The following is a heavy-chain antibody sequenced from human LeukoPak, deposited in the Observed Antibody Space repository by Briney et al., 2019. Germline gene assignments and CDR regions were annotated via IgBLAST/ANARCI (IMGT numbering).Heavy chain of an antibody. CDR3: ARGHNTATSGTRAFDI. J-gene: IGHJ3*02. D-gene: IGHD5-18*01. CDR1: EFIVSSNY. Sequence: GGSLRLSCAASEFIVSSNYMNWIRQAPGKGLEWVSVIYSGGGIYYADSVKGRFTIPRDISKNMLYLQMNSLRADDTAVYYCARGHNTATSGTRAFDIWGQGTMVTVSS. CDR2: IYSGGGI. V-gene: IGHV3-53*01.